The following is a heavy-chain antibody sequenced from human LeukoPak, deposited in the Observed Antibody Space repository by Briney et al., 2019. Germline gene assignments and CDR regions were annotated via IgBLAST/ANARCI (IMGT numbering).Heavy chain of an antibody. V-gene: IGHV3-23*01. CDR1: GFTFSSYS. D-gene: IGHD6-25*01. J-gene: IGHJ5*02. CDR3: AKDRKILRGSGFDP. Sequence: GGSLRLSCAASGFTFSSYSMNWVRQAPGKGLEWVSAISGSGGSTYYADSVKGRFTISRDNSKNTLYLQMNSLRAEDTAVYYCAKDRKILRGSGFDPWGQGTLVTVSS. CDR2: ISGSGGST.